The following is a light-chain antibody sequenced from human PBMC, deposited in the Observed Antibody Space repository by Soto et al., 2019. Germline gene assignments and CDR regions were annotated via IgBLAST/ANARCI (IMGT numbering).Light chain of an antibody. CDR1: SSNIGSNY. CDR2: RNN. Sequence: QSVLTQPPSASGTPGQRVTISCSGSSSNIGSNYVYWYQQLPGTAPKLLIYRNNQRPSGVPDRFSGSKSGTSASLAISGLRSEDEGDYYCAAWDDSLSAVVFGGGTNLTVL. J-gene: IGLJ2*01. V-gene: IGLV1-47*01. CDR3: AAWDDSLSAVV.